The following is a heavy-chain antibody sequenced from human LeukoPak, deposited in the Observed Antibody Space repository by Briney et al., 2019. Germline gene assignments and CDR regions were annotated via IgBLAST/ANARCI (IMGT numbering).Heavy chain of an antibody. Sequence: ASVKVSCKASGYTFTSYNINWVRQATGQGLEWMGWINPHNGNTGYAQKFQGRVTMTRNTSISTAYMELSSLRSEDTAVYYCAKNYDFLTGYASWGQGTLVTVSS. J-gene: IGHJ4*02. V-gene: IGHV1-8*01. CDR2: INPHNGNT. CDR1: GYTFTSYN. CDR3: AKNYDFLTGYAS. D-gene: IGHD3-9*01.